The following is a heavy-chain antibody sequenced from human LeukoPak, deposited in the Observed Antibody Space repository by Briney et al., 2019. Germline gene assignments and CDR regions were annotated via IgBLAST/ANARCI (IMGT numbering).Heavy chain of an antibody. CDR1: GGSFSGYY. J-gene: IGHJ6*03. CDR3: VRAQGRLNYMDV. Sequence: SETLSLTCAVYGGSFSGYYWSWIRQPPGKGLEWIGEINHSGSTNYNPSLKSRVTISVDTSKNQFSLKLSSVTAADTAVYYCVRAQGRLNYMDVWGKGTTLTVSS. CDR2: INHSGST. V-gene: IGHV4-34*01. D-gene: IGHD6-25*01.